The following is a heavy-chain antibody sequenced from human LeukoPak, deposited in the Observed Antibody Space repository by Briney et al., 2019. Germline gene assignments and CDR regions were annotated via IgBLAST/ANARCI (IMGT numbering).Heavy chain of an antibody. CDR1: GFTVSSNY. V-gene: IGHV3-20*04. J-gene: IGHJ4*02. D-gene: IGHD5-18*01. Sequence: PGGSLRLSCAASGFTVSSNYMNWVRQVPGKGLEWVSGINWNGGDTGYADSVKGRFTISRDNAKNSLYMQMNSLRAEDTAFYYCARHLSGVTGYTYGRGIDYWGQGTLVTVSS. CDR2: INWNGGDT. CDR3: ARHLSGVTGYTYGRGIDY.